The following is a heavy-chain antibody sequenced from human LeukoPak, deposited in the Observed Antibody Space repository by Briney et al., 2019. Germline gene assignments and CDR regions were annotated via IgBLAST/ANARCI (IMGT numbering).Heavy chain of an antibody. CDR1: GGSFSGYY. Sequence: KPSETLSLTCAVYGGSFSGYYWSWIRQPPGKGLEWIGEINHSGSTNYNPSLKSRVTISVDTSKNQFSLKLSSVTAADTAVYYCASHNGVYGDYGLPGAFDIWGQGTMVTVSS. CDR3: ASHNGVYGDYGLPGAFDI. D-gene: IGHD4-17*01. V-gene: IGHV4-34*01. J-gene: IGHJ3*02. CDR2: INHSGST.